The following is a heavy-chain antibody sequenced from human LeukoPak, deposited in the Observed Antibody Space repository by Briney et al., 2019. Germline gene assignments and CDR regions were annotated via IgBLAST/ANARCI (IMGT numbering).Heavy chain of an antibody. D-gene: IGHD2-15*01. V-gene: IGHV3-23*01. Sequence: GGSLRLSCAASGFTFSSYAMSWVRQAPRKGLEWVSAISGSGGSTYYADSVKGRFTISRDNSKNTLYLQMNSLRAEDTAVYYCAKGPAGCSGGSCYDAFDIWGQGTMVTVSS. CDR2: ISGSGGST. CDR3: AKGPAGCSGGSCYDAFDI. CDR1: GFTFSSYA. J-gene: IGHJ3*02.